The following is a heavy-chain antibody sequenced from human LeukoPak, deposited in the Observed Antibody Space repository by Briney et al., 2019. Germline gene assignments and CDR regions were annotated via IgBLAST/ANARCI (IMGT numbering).Heavy chain of an antibody. CDR3: AREGLYSSSSDFDY. D-gene: IGHD6-13*01. CDR1: GYTFTGYY. J-gene: IGHJ4*02. Sequence: ASVKVSCKASGYTFTGYYVHWVRQAPGQGLQWMGYLNPKTGDTKYAQKLLDRVTMNRDASISTVYMELLGLRSDDTAVYYCAREGLYSSSSDFDYWGQGTLVTVSS. CDR2: LNPKTGDT. V-gene: IGHV1-2*02.